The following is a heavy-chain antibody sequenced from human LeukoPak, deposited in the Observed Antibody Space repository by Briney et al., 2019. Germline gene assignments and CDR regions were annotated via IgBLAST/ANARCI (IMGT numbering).Heavy chain of an antibody. J-gene: IGHJ3*02. CDR2: INHSGST. CDR1: GGSITSYY. Sequence: SETLSLTCTVSGGSITSYYWSWIRQPPGKGLEWIGEINHSGSTNYNPSLKSRVTISVDTSKNQFSLKLSSVTAADTAVYYCASLGSSVAAAFDIWGQGTMVTVSS. V-gene: IGHV4-34*01. CDR3: ASLGSSVAAAFDI. D-gene: IGHD6-19*01.